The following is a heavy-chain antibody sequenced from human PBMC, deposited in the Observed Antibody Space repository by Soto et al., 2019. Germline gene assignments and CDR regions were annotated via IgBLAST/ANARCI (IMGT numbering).Heavy chain of an antibody. CDR3: ATYLVSGYHSDY. CDR1: GFTVSSNY. CDR2: IYSGGST. V-gene: IGHV3-66*01. D-gene: IGHD3-3*01. Sequence: EVQLVESGGGLVQPGGSLRLSCAASGFTVSSNYMSWVRQAPGKGLEWVSVIYSGGSTYYADSVKGRFTISRDNSKNTLYHQMNSLRAEDTAVYYCATYLVSGYHSDYWGQGTLVTVSS. J-gene: IGHJ4*02.